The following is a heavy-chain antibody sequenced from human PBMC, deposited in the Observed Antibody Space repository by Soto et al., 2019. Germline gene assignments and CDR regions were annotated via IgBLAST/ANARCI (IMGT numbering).Heavy chain of an antibody. D-gene: IGHD6-13*01. Sequence: GGSLRLSCAASRFTVSSNYMSWVRQAPGKGLEWVSVIYSGGSTYYADSVKGRFTISRDNSKNTLYLQMNSLRAEDTAVYYCARDQGYSSSSDRYYYYGMDVWGQGTTVTVSS. CDR1: RFTVSSNY. V-gene: IGHV3-53*01. CDR3: ARDQGYSSSSDRYYYYGMDV. CDR2: IYSGGST. J-gene: IGHJ6*02.